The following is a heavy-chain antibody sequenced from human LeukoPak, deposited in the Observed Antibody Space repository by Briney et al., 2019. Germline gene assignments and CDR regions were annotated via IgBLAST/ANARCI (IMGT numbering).Heavy chain of an antibody. V-gene: IGHV4-39*07. CDR3: ARGWDIVATIEY. Sequence: PSETLSLTCTVSGGSISSSSYYWGWIRQPPGKGLEWIGSIYYSGSTYYNPSLKSRVTISVDTPKNQFSLKLSSVTAADTAVYYCARGWDIVATIEYWGQGTLVTVSS. D-gene: IGHD5-12*01. CDR1: GGSISSSSYY. J-gene: IGHJ4*02. CDR2: IYYSGST.